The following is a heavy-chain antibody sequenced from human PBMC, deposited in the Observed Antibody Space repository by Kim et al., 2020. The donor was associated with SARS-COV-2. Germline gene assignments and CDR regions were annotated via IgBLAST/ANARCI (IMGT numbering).Heavy chain of an antibody. J-gene: IGHJ4*02. Sequence: YYADSVKGRFTISRDNSKNTLNLQMNSLRAEDTAVYYCAKDEPGYSSSWDWGQGTLVTVSS. CDR3: AKDEPGYSSSWD. D-gene: IGHD6-13*01. V-gene: IGHV3-23*01.